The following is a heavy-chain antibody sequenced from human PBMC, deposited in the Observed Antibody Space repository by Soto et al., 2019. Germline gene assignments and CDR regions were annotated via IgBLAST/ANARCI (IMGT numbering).Heavy chain of an antibody. Sequence: ASVKVSCKASGYTFTSYDINWVRQATGRGREWMGWMNPNSGNTGYAQKFQGRVTMTRNTSISTAYMELSSLRSEDTAVYYCARGGDFWSGYYKSDYYYYGMDVWGQGTTVTVSS. CDR1: GYTFTSYD. V-gene: IGHV1-8*01. CDR3: ARGGDFWSGYYKSDYYYYGMDV. J-gene: IGHJ6*02. D-gene: IGHD3-3*01. CDR2: MNPNSGNT.